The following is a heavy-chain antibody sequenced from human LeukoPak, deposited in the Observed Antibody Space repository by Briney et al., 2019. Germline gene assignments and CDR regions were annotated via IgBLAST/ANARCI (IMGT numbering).Heavy chain of an antibody. J-gene: IGHJ4*02. CDR2: ISSSSSTI. D-gene: IGHD4-11*01. CDR3: ARDNSNYVEVGDY. CDR1: GFTFSSYS. Sequence: PGGSLRLSCAASGFTFSSYSMNWVRQAPGKGLEWVSYISSSSSTIYYADSVKGRFTISRDNAKNSLYLQMNSLRAEDTAVYYCARDNSNYVEVGDYWGQGTLVAVSS. V-gene: IGHV3-48*01.